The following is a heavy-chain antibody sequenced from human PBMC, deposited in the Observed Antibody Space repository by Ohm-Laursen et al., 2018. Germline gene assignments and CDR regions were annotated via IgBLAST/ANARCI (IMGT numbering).Heavy chain of an antibody. CDR3: ARDVGGYYDFWSGYSLNGMDV. CDR2: ISAYNGNT. Sequence: ASVKVSCKASGYTFTSYGISWVRQAPGQGLEWMGRISAYNGNTNYAQKLQGRVTMTTDTSTSTAYMELRSLRSDDTAVYYCARDVGGYYDFWSGYSLNGMDVWGQGTTVTVSS. CDR1: GYTFTSYG. D-gene: IGHD3-3*01. J-gene: IGHJ6*02. V-gene: IGHV1-18*01.